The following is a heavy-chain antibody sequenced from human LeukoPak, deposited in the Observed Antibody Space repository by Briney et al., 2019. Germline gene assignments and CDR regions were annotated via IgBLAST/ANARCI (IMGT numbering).Heavy chain of an antibody. CDR2: IIPIFGTA. CDR3: ARDVWIAARFRYYYYMDV. D-gene: IGHD6-6*01. J-gene: IGHJ6*03. Sequence: SVKVSCKASGGTFSSYAISWVRQAPGQGLEWMGVIIPIFGTANYAQKFQGRVTITADESTSTAYMELSSLRSEDTAVYYCARDVWIAARFRYYYYMDVWGKGPTVTVSS. V-gene: IGHV1-69*13. CDR1: GGTFSSYA.